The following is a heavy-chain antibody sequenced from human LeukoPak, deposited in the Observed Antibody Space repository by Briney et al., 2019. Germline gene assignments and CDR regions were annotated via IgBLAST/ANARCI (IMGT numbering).Heavy chain of an antibody. D-gene: IGHD3-10*01. CDR3: ASGRGLWFGELPFDY. V-gene: IGHV4-34*01. CDR1: GGSFSGYY. Sequence: PSETLSLTCAVYGGSFSGYYWSWIRQPPGKGLEWIGEINHSGSTNYNPSLKSRVTISVDTSKNQFSLKLSSVTAADTAVYYCASGRGLWFGELPFDYWGQGTLVTVSS. CDR2: INHSGST. J-gene: IGHJ4*02.